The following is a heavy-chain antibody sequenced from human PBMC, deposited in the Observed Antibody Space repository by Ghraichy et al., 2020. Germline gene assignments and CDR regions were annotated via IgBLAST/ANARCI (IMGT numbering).Heavy chain of an antibody. J-gene: IGHJ5*02. Sequence: LSLTCAASGFTFSSYGMHWVRQAPGKGLEWVAVISYDGSNKYYADSVKGRFTISRDNSKNTLYLQMNSLRAEDTAVYYCAKAPYSGSQTPPNWFDPWGQGTLVTVSS. V-gene: IGHV3-30*18. D-gene: IGHD1-26*01. CDR3: AKAPYSGSQTPPNWFDP. CDR2: ISYDGSNK. CDR1: GFTFSSYG.